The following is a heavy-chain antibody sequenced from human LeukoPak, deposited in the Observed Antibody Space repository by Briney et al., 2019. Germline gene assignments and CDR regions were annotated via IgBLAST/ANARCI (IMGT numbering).Heavy chain of an antibody. CDR2: TFQGGGEI. V-gene: IGHV3-23*01. CDR1: GFTFSDFA. J-gene: IGHJ4*02. Sequence: GGSLRLSCAASGFTFSDFAMIWVRQPPGKGLEWVSSTFQGGGEIHYADSVRGRFTISRDNSRSTLFLQMNSLRGEDTAIYYCATYRQVMLPFEAGGRGTLVTVSS. CDR3: ATYRQVMLPFEA. D-gene: IGHD5-18*01.